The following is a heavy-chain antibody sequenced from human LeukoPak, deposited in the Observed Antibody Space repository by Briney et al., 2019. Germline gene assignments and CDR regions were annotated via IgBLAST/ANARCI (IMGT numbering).Heavy chain of an antibody. Sequence: NPSETLSLTCTVSVGSISSSSYYWGWIRQPPGKGLEWIESIYYSGSTYYNPSLKSRVTISVDTSKNQFSLKLSSVTAADTAVYYCARTTFCGDYVDYWGQGTLVTVSS. J-gene: IGHJ4*02. CDR3: ARTTFCGDYVDY. D-gene: IGHD2/OR15-2a*01. V-gene: IGHV4-39*01. CDR1: VGSISSSSYY. CDR2: IYYSGST.